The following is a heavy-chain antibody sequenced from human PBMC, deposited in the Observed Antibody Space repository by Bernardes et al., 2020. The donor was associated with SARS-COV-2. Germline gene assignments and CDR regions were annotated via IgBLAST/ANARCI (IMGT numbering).Heavy chain of an antibody. J-gene: IGHJ4*02. V-gene: IGHV4-59*01. CDR3: ARSHYEILTGHYESYFAY. CDR1: GSSITTYY. CDR2: IFDSGTT. D-gene: IGHD3-9*01. Sequence: SETLSLTCTVSGSSITTYYWSWIRQSPGKGLEWIGYIFDSGTTNYNPSLRDRVSMSADTPKNQFSLKLSSVTAADTAVYSCARSHYEILTGHYESYFAYWGQGTLVTVSS.